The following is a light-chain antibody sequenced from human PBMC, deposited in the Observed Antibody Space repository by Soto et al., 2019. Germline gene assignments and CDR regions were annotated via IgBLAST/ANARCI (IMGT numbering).Light chain of an antibody. CDR1: QSLHRSGYNC. CDR3: MQTLQTPLT. J-gene: IGKJ4*02. CDR2: LGS. Sequence: DIVMTQSPLSLPVTPGESASISCRSSQSLHRSGYNCVDWYLQKPGQSPQVLIYLGSNRASGVPDRFSGCGSGTDFTLRISRVEAEDVGTYYCMQTLQTPLTFGGGTRMDI. V-gene: IGKV2-28*01.